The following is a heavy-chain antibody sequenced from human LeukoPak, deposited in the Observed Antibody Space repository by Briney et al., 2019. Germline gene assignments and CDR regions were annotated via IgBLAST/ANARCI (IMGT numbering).Heavy chain of an antibody. V-gene: IGHV1-58*01. CDR2: IVVGSGNT. J-gene: IGHJ6*04. CDR3: AGSAIAVASQYYYGMDV. Sequence: ASVKVSCKASGFTFTSSAVQWVRQARGQRLEWIGWIVVGSGNTNYAQKFQERVTITRDMSTSTAYMELSSLRSEDTAVYYCAGSAIAVASQYYYGMDVWGKGTTVTVSS. CDR1: GFTFTSSA. D-gene: IGHD6-19*01.